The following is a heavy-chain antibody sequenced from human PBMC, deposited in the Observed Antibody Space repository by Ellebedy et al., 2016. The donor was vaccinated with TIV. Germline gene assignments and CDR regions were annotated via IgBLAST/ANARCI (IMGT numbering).Heavy chain of an antibody. Sequence: GESLKISCAASGFTFNKYWMHWVRQTPGKGLVWVSRLNSDGSNAIYADSVKGRFTISRDNAKNMLYLQMNSLRAEDTAVYYCGREGYWTVTSWGQGTLVTVSS. CDR1: GFTFNKYW. CDR3: GREGYWTVTS. J-gene: IGHJ5*02. D-gene: IGHD2-8*02. CDR2: LNSDGSNA. V-gene: IGHV3-74*01.